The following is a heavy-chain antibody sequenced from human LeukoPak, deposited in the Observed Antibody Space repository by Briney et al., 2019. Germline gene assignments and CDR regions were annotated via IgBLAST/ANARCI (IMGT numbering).Heavy chain of an antibody. J-gene: IGHJ4*02. Sequence: SETLSLTCAVYGGSFSGYYWSWIRQPPGEGLEWIGKINHSGSTNYNPSLKSRVTISVDTSKNQFSLKLSSVTAADTAVYYCARRVRVFRTTVTTGYFDYWGQGNLVTVSS. CDR3: ARRVRVFRTTVTTGYFDY. V-gene: IGHV4-34*01. D-gene: IGHD4-17*01. CDR1: GGSFSGYY. CDR2: INHSGST.